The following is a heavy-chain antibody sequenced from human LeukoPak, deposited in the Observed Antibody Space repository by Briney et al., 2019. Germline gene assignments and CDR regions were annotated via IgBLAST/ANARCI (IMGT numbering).Heavy chain of an antibody. CDR1: GFTFSSYS. J-gene: IGHJ4*02. Sequence: GGSLRLSCAASGFTFSSYSMNWVRQAPGKGLEWVSSISSSSSYIYYADSVKGRFTVSRDSAKNSLYLQMSSLRVEDTAVYFCARDLWGGATPMSHWGPGTLVTVSS. V-gene: IGHV3-21*06. CDR3: ARDLWGGATPMSH. D-gene: IGHD5-24*01. CDR2: ISSSSSYI.